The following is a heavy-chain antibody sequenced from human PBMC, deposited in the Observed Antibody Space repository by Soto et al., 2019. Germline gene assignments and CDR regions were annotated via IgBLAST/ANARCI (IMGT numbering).Heavy chain of an antibody. D-gene: IGHD3-22*01. CDR1: GYTFTSYD. CDR2: MNPNSGNT. Sequence: ASVKVSCKASGYTFTSYDINWVRQATGQGLEWMGWMNPNSGNTGYAQKFQGRVTMTRNTSISTACMELSSLRSEDTAVYYCARSSLTYYDSSGYLSLDAFDIWGQGTMVTVSS. J-gene: IGHJ3*02. V-gene: IGHV1-8*01. CDR3: ARSSLTYYDSSGYLSLDAFDI.